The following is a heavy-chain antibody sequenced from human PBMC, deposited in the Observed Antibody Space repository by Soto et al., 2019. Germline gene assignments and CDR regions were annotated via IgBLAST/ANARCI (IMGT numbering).Heavy chain of an antibody. CDR1: GFTFSSYA. Sequence: QVQLVESGGGVVQPGRSLRLSCAASGFTFSSYAMHWVRRAPGKGLEGRAVMSYDGSNKYYADSVKGRFTISRDNSKNTLYLQMNSLRPEDTALYYCARDGGAYWGQGTLVIVSS. CDR3: ARDGGAY. D-gene: IGHD3-16*01. J-gene: IGHJ4*02. CDR2: MSYDGSNK. V-gene: IGHV3-30-3*01.